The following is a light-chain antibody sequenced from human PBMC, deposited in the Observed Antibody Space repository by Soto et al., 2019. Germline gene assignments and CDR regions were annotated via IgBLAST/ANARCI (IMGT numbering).Light chain of an antibody. Sequence: EIEKTQSPSTLTASIGDRATLSCRASQSVSSYLAWYQQKPGKAPRLLIYGASTMHTGIPARFSGSGSGTEFTLTISSLQPEDFATYYCQQYYNWPRTFGQGTKVDI. V-gene: IGKV3-15*01. CDR3: QQYYNWPRT. CDR2: GAS. J-gene: IGKJ1*01. CDR1: QSVSSY.